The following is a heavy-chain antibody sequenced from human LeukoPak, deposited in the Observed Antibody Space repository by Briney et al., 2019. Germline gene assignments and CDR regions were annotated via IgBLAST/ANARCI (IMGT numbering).Heavy chain of an antibody. D-gene: IGHD3-10*01. CDR2: IYYRVTS. J-gene: IGHJ4*02. Sequence: PSETLSLTCTVSGDSISTYYWSWLRQPPGKGREWLGYIYYRVTSDYNPSLKSRVTMPVDMSTRQISLKLSSVTAADTAVYYCARAVGGDGSGSLWGPGTLVTVSS. CDR1: GDSISTYY. CDR3: ARAVGGDGSGSL. V-gene: IGHV4-59*01.